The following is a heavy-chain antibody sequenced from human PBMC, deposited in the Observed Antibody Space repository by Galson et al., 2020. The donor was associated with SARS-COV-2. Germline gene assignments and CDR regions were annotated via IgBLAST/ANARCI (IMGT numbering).Heavy chain of an antibody. CDR1: GGSISSTSSY. D-gene: IGHD1-1*01. Sequence: SQTLSLTCTVSGGSISSTSSYWGWIRQPPGTGLEWIGTIYYNGRTYYNPSLKNRVTISVDKSKNQMSLKLRSATAADTAVYYCARGANWNDDAFDVWGRGTMVSVSS. J-gene: IGHJ3*01. V-gene: IGHV4-39*07. CDR2: IYYNGRT. CDR3: ARGANWNDDAFDV.